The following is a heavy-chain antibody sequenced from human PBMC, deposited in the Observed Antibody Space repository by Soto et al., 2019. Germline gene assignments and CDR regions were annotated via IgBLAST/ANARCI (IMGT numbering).Heavy chain of an antibody. CDR2: THYSGTT. J-gene: IGHJ4*02. CDR1: GYFISTGYY. Sequence: PSETLSLTCAVSGYFISTGYYWAWIRQSSGKGLEWIGSTHYSGTTYYNTSLKSRVTISVDTSKNQFSLKLTSVTAADTAVYFCARGYSGNYLDLWGQGTLVTVSS. D-gene: IGHD1-26*01. CDR3: ARGYSGNYLDL. V-gene: IGHV4-38-2*01.